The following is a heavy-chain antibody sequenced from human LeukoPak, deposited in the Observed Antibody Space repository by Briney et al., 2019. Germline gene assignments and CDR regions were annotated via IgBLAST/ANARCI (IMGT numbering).Heavy chain of an antibody. CDR2: ISESGTGT. CDR1: GFTFSSYA. CDR3: AKDIAQGYTFGSIEEDY. V-gene: IGHV3-23*01. Sequence: GGSLRLSCAASGFTFSSYAMSWVRQAPGKGLEWVSAISESGTGTYYADSVKGRFTTSRDNSKNTLSLYMNSLRADDTAVYYCAKDIAQGYTFGSIEEDYWGQGTLVTVSS. D-gene: IGHD5-18*01. J-gene: IGHJ4*02.